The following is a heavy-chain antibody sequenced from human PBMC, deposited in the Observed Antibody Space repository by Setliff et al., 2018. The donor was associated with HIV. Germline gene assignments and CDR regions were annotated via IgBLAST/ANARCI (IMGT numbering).Heavy chain of an antibody. Sequence: PSVKVSCKASGYSFTSSGVSWVRQAPGQGLEWMGWINIRNGNTNYAQKFQGRVTMTTDTSTSTAYMGLRSLRSDDTAVYYCARDWNYVVDVWGKGTTVTVSS. CDR1: GYSFTSSG. D-gene: IGHD3-16*01. V-gene: IGHV1-18*01. CDR3: ARDWNYVVDV. CDR2: INIRNGNT. J-gene: IGHJ6*04.